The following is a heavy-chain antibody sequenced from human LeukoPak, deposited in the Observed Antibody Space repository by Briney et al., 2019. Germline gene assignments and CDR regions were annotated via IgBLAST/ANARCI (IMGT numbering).Heavy chain of an antibody. CDR2: IYYSGST. J-gene: IGHJ5*02. V-gene: IGHV4-59*08. Sequence: SETLSLTCTVSGGSISSYYWSWIRQPPGKGLEWIGYIYYSGSTNYNPSLKSRVTISVDTFKNQFSLKLSSVTAADTAVYYCARHRNYYGSGSYYNWFDPWGQGTLVTVSS. CDR3: ARHRNYYGSGSYYNWFDP. D-gene: IGHD3-10*01. CDR1: GGSISSYY.